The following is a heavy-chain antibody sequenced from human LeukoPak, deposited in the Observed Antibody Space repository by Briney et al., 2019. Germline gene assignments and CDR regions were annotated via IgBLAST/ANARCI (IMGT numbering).Heavy chain of an antibody. J-gene: IGHJ6*02. CDR2: ISSSSYI. Sequence: GGSLRLSCAASGFTFSSYSMNWVRQAPGKGLEWVSSISSSSYIYYADSVKGRFTISRDNARNSLYLQMNSLRAEDTAVYYCARDYIAVAGNPHYYYGMDVWGQGTTVTVSS. CDR3: ARDYIAVAGNPHYYYGMDV. CDR1: GFTFSSYS. V-gene: IGHV3-21*01. D-gene: IGHD6-19*01.